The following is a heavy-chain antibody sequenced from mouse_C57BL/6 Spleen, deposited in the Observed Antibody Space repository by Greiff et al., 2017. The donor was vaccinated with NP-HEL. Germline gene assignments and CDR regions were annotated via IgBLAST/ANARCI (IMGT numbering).Heavy chain of an antibody. D-gene: IGHD1-1*01. CDR2: IFPGSGST. J-gene: IGHJ3*01. V-gene: IGHV1-75*01. CDR3: ARSGDYYGSSYPFAY. Sequence: QVQLKQSGPELVKPGASVKISCKASGYTFTDYYINWVKQRPGQGLEWIGWIFPGSGSTYYNEKFKGKATLTVDKSSSTAYMLLSSLTSEDSAVYFCARSGDYYGSSYPFAYWGQGTLVTVSA. CDR1: GYTFTDYY.